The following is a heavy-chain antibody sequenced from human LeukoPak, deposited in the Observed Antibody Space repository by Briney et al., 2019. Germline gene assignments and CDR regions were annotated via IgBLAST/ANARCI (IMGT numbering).Heavy chain of an antibody. CDR3: AKLGGHPLHNYYVGV. CDR1: EFTFSNYP. V-gene: IGHV3-23*01. J-gene: IGHJ6*03. Sequence: GGSLRLSCAASEFTFSNYPMSWVRQAPGKGLEWVSGILDSGYSTYYANSVKGRFTISRDNSNNTLYLQMNSLRAEDTAVYYCAKLGGHPLHNYYVGVWGKGTTVAVSS. CDR2: ILDSGYST. D-gene: IGHD3-16*01.